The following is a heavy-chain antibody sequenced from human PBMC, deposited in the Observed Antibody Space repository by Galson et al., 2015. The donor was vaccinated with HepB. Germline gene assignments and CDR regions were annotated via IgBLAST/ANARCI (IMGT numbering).Heavy chain of an antibody. V-gene: IGHV1-8*01. CDR2: MNPNSGNT. CDR1: GYTFTSYD. CDR3: ARVFLEWSQNYYYYYYMDV. J-gene: IGHJ6*03. Sequence: SVKVSCKASGYTFTSYDINWVRQATGQGLEWMGWMNPNSGNTGYAQKFQGRVTMTRNTSISIAYMELSSLRSEDTAVYYCARVFLEWSQNYYYYYYMDVWGKGTTVTVSS. D-gene: IGHD3-3*01.